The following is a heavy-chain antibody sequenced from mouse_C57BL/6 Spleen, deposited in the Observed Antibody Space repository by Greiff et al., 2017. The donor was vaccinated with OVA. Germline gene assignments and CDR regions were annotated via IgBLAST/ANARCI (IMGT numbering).Heavy chain of an antibody. J-gene: IGHJ3*01. CDR3: ARSDGYFSY. CDR2: ISDGGSYT. V-gene: IGHV5-4*01. D-gene: IGHD2-3*01. CDR1: GFTFSSYA. Sequence: VQLKESGGGLVKPGGSLKLSCAASGFTFSSYAMSWVRQTPEKRLEWVATISDGGSYTYYPDNVKGRFTISRDNAKNNLYLQMSHLKSEDTAMYYCARSDGYFSYWGQGTLVTVSA.